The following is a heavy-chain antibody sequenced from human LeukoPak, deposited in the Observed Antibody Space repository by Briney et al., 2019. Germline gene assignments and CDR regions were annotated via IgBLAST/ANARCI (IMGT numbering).Heavy chain of an antibody. CDR3: ARGRGTAVTSAANY. J-gene: IGHJ4*02. CDR2: ISGSGDNT. V-gene: IGHV3-23*01. CDR1: GFTFSSYA. Sequence: GGSLRLSCAASGFTFSSYAMSWVRQAPGKGLEWVSSISGSGDNTYYADSVKDRFSISRDNSKTTVSLQMNSLRAEDTAVYYCARGRGTAVTSAANYWGQGTLVTVSS. D-gene: IGHD4-17*01.